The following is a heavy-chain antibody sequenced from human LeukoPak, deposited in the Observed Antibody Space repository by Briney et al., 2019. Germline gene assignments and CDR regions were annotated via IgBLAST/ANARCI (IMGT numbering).Heavy chain of an antibody. D-gene: IGHD1/OR15-1a*01. J-gene: IGHJ4*02. CDR2: ISSSAYNT. V-gene: IGHV3-23*01. CDR3: AKVYRNWNIYY. Sequence: WVSCISSSAYNTYYADSVKRRFTISRDNSKNTLYLLMHSLRAEDTAIYYCAKVYRNWNIYYWGQGTLVTVSS.